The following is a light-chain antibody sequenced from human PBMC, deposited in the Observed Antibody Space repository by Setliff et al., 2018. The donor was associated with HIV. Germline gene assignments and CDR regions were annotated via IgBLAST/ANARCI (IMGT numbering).Light chain of an antibody. CDR3: QVWDSSSDHHV. CDR2: DNS. J-gene: IGLJ1*01. CDR1: NIGSKS. Sequence: SYELTQPPSVSVAPGKAARITCGVNNIGSKSVHWYQQKPGQAPVLVVYDNSDRPSGIPERFSGSNSGNTATLTISRVEAGDGADYYCQVWDSSSDHHVFGTGTKVTVL. V-gene: IGLV3-21*03.